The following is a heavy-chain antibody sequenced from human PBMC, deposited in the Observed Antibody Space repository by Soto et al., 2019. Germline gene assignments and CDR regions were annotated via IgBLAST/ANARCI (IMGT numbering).Heavy chain of an antibody. CDR1: GGSISPFY. Sequence: QVQLQESGPGVVKPSETLSLTCTVSGGSISPFYWSWVRQPPGKGLEWIGYLYYSGNTNYNPALKSRITISVDASKNQVSLMLSFVTAADTAVYYCARVGGVAALTFDSWGQGTVGTVSS. D-gene: IGHD2-15*01. J-gene: IGHJ4*02. CDR3: ARVGGVAALTFDS. V-gene: IGHV4-59*01. CDR2: LYYSGNT.